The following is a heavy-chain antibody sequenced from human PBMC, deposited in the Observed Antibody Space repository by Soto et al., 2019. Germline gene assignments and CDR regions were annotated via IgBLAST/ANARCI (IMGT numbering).Heavy chain of an antibody. CDR2: INPNSGGT. V-gene: IGHV1-2*02. Sequence: ASVKVSCKASGYTFTGYYIHWVRQAPGQGLEWMGWINPNSGGTNHAQKFQGRVTMTRDTSISTAYMELSRLRSDDTAMYYCARDLGSAYDSSGSNSPFHYWGPGTLVTVSS. J-gene: IGHJ4*02. CDR3: ARDLGSAYDSSGSNSPFHY. D-gene: IGHD3-22*01. CDR1: GYTFTGYY.